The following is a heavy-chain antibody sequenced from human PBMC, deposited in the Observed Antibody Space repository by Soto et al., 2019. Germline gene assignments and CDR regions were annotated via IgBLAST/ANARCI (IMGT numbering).Heavy chain of an antibody. Sequence: SQIPSLTCSISGDSISSNSADWNWIRECPSTGLEWLGRTYYKSFWYYDYAVSMNTRITINPDTSKNQFSLHLNSVTPEDTAVYYCRREVDDGPKYFDTWGLGTMDPVSP. CDR3: RREVDDGPKYFDT. J-gene: IGHJ5*01. CDR1: GDSISSNSAD. CDR2: TYYKSFWYY. D-gene: IGHD1-1*01. V-gene: IGHV6-1*01.